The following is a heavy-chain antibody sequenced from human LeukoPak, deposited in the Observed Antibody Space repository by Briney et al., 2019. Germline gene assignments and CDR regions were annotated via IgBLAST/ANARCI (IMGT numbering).Heavy chain of an antibody. CDR2: ISFDGTNK. CDR3: ARDRLTMMEVARGPFDN. D-gene: IGHD3-22*01. CDR1: GFTFSDYA. Sequence: GGSLRLSCAGSGFTFSDYAMFWVRQAPGKGLEWVADISFDGTNKYYADSVKGRFSISRDNSKNAVDLQMNSLRVEDTAVYYCARDRLTMMEVARGPFDNWGQGTLVTVSS. J-gene: IGHJ4*02. V-gene: IGHV3-30-3*01.